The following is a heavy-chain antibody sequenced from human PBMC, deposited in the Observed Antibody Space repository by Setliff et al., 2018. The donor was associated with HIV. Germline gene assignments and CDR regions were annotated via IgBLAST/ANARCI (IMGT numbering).Heavy chain of an antibody. CDR2: IYTSGST. D-gene: IGHD3-16*02. J-gene: IGHJ4*02. V-gene: IGHV4-61*02. Sequence: SETLSLTCTVSGGSISSGSYFWTWIRQPAGKGLEWIGRIYTSGSTNYNPSLKSRVTISVDTSKNQFSLKLSSVTAADTALYYCARGSDYIWGNYRFPFDYWGQGTLVTVSS. CDR1: GGSISSGSYF. CDR3: ARGSDYIWGNYRFPFDY.